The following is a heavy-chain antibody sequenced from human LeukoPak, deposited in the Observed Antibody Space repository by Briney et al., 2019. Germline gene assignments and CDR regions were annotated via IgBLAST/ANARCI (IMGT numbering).Heavy chain of an antibody. D-gene: IGHD6-6*01. CDR3: ARVDAPPTAARPSGDYYYYMDV. V-gene: IGHV4-61*02. CDR1: GGSISSGSYY. Sequence: PSETLSLTCTVSGGSISSGSYYWSWIRQPAGKGLEWIGRIYTSGSTNYNPSLKSRVTISVDTSKNQFSLKLSSVTAADTAVYYCARVDAPPTAARPSGDYYYYMDVWGKGTTVTVSS. CDR2: IYTSGST. J-gene: IGHJ6*03.